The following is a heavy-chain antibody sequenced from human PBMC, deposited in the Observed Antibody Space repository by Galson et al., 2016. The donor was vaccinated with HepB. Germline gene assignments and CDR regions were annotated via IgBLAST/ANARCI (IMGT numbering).Heavy chain of an antibody. CDR3: AREGSYGDYSFDY. V-gene: IGHV3-30*03. CDR2: ISYDGSNK. Sequence: SLRLSCAASGFTFNSYSMNWVRQAPGKGLEWVAVISYDGSNKYYADSVKGRFTISRDDSKNTLYLQMNSLRAEDTAVYYCAREGSYGDYSFDYWGQGALVTVSS. D-gene: IGHD4-17*01. J-gene: IGHJ4*02. CDR1: GFTFNSYS.